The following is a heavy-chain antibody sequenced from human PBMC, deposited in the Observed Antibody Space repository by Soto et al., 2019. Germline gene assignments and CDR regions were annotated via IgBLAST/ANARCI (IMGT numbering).Heavy chain of an antibody. CDR2: IIPIFGTA. J-gene: IGHJ4*02. Sequence: QVQLVQSGAEVKKPGSSVKVSCKASGGTFSSYAISWVRQAPGQGLEWMGGIIPIFGTANYAQKFQGRVTITADESTSTAYMELSSLRSEDTAVDYCASRVGGLNVDIAATIIYYFDYWGQGTLVTVSS. D-gene: IGHD5-12*01. CDR3: ASRVGGLNVDIAATIIYYFDY. CDR1: GGTFSSYA. V-gene: IGHV1-69*01.